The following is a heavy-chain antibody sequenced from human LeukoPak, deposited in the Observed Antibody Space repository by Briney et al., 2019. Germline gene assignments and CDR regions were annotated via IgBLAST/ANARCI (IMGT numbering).Heavy chain of an antibody. CDR1: GYTFTSYY. J-gene: IGHJ4*02. D-gene: IGHD6-13*01. Sequence: ASVKVSCTASGYTFTSYYMHWVRQAPGQGLEWMGIINPSGGSTSYAQKFQDRVTMTRDTSTSTVYMELSSLRSEDTAVYYCARERFTGSSWQLYYFDYWGQGTLVTVSS. CDR3: ARERFTGSSWQLYYFDY. CDR2: INPSGGST. V-gene: IGHV1-46*01.